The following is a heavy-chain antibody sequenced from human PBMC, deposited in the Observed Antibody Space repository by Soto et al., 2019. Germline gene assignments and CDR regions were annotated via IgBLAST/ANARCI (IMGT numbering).Heavy chain of an antibody. CDR2: ISYDGSNK. V-gene: IGHV3-30*18. CDR1: GFTFSNYG. Sequence: QVQLVESGGGVVQPGRSLRLSCAASGFTFSNYGMHWVRQAPGKGLEWVAVISYDGSNKYYADSVKCRFTISRDNSKNTLYLQMNSRRADDTSVYYCAKDDDGMYVWGQGTTVTV. J-gene: IGHJ6*02. CDR3: AKDDDGMYV.